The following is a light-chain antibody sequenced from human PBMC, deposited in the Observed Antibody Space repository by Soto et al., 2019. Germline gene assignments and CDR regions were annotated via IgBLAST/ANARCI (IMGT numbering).Light chain of an antibody. Sequence: IVLTQSPGTLSLSPGERATLSCRASQSGFSFYLAWVQQKPGQAPRLLIYGASTRATGIPDRFSGSGSGTDFTLTISRREPEDFAVYYCHQYGSSPWTLGQGTKVEMK. V-gene: IGKV3-20*01. CDR3: HQYGSSPWT. CDR1: QSGFSFY. J-gene: IGKJ1*01. CDR2: GAS.